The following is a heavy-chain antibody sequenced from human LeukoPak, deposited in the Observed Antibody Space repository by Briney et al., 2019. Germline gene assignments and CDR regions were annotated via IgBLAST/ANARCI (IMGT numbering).Heavy chain of an antibody. J-gene: IGHJ5*02. CDR3: AREVDYDILTGNWFDP. Sequence: ASVKFSCKASGYTFTSYGISWVRQAPGQGLEWMGWISAYNGNTNYAQKLQGRVTMTTDTSTSTAYMELRSLRSDDTAVYYCAREVDYDILTGNWFDPWGQGTLVTVSS. V-gene: IGHV1-18*01. CDR2: ISAYNGNT. D-gene: IGHD3-9*01. CDR1: GYTFTSYG.